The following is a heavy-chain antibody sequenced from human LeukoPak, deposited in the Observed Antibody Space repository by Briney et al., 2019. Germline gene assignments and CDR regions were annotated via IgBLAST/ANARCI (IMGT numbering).Heavy chain of an antibody. D-gene: IGHD3-10*01. V-gene: IGHV3-23*01. CDR1: GFTFSSYA. CDR2: ISGSGGSA. J-gene: IGHJ4*02. Sequence: GGSLRLSCAASGFTFSSYAMSWVRQAPGKGLGWVSAISGSGGSAYYADSVKGRFTISRDNSKNTLYLQMNSLRAEDTAVYYCATYYYGSGSYYNPFDYWGQGTLVTVSS. CDR3: ATYYYGSGSYYNPFDY.